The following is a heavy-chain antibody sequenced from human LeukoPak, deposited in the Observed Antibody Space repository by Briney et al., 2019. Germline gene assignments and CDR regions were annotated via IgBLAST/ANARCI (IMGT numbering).Heavy chain of an antibody. Sequence: SETLSLTCAVSGVSFDDYYWSWVRQTPGKGLEWIGEINHSGYTNDSPSLKSRVTLSIDTSRKQFSLNLRSVTVADAGIYYCTRMTTGHDYWGQETLVTVSS. V-gene: IGHV4-34*01. J-gene: IGHJ4*02. CDR2: INHSGYT. CDR3: TRMTTGHDY. D-gene: IGHD4-17*01. CDR1: GVSFDDYY.